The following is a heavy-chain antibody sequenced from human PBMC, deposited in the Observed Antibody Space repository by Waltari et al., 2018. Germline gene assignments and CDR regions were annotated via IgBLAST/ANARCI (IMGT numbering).Heavy chain of an antibody. Sequence: EVQLLASGGGVVQPGGSLRRSGAASGFTFSTYVMNWVRQAPGKGLEWVSSISDGGGIINYADSVKGRFTISRDNSKNTVYLQMKSLRAEDTAVYYCARGSGVDYWGQGTLVTISS. CDR3: ARGSGVDY. J-gene: IGHJ4*02. V-gene: IGHV3-23*01. D-gene: IGHD7-27*01. CDR2: ISDGGGII. CDR1: GFTFSTYV.